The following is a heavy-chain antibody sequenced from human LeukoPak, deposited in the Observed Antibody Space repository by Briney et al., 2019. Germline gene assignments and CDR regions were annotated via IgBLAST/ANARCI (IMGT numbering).Heavy chain of an antibody. Sequence: PGGSLRLSCAASGFTFSSYAMHWVRQAPGKGLEWVAVISYDGSNKYYADSVKGRFTISRDNSKNPLYLQMNSLRAEDTAVYYCARNYYDSSGYYHYFDYWGQGTLVTVSS. CDR1: GFTFSSYA. J-gene: IGHJ4*02. D-gene: IGHD3-22*01. CDR2: ISYDGSNK. V-gene: IGHV3-30*04. CDR3: ARNYYDSSGYYHYFDY.